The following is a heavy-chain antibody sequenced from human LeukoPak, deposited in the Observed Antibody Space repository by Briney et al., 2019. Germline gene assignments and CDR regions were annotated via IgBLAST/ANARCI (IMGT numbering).Heavy chain of an antibody. D-gene: IGHD2-2*01. CDR1: GFTFSSYG. Sequence: QPGGSLRLSCAASGFTFSSYGMHWVRQAPGKGLEWVAFIRYDGNNRYYADSVKGRFTISRDNSKNTLCLQMNSLGGEDTAVYYCAKARGLFCSSTSCYGDYWGQGTLVTVSS. J-gene: IGHJ4*02. V-gene: IGHV3-30*02. CDR2: IRYDGNNR. CDR3: AKARGLFCSSTSCYGDY.